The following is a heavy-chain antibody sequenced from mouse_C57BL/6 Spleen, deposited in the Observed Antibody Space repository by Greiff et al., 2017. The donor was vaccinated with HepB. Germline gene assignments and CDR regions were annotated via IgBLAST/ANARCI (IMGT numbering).Heavy chain of an antibody. CDR1: GYTFTSYW. CDR2: IDPSDSYT. D-gene: IGHD2-13*01. J-gene: IGHJ3*01. Sequence: QVQLQQPGAELVMPGASVKLSCKASGYTFTSYWMHWVKQRPGQGLEWIGEIDPSDSYTNYNQKFKGKSTLTVDKSSSTAYMQLSSLTSEDSAVYYWARGDRFAYGRQGTLVTVSA. V-gene: IGHV1-69*01. CDR3: ARGDRFAY.